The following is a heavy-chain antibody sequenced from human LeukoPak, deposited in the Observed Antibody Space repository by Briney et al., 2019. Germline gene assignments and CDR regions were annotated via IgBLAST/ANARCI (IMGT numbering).Heavy chain of an antibody. CDR1: GFTFSSYW. CDR3: TRIRTTVTSDYDY. D-gene: IGHD4-11*01. CDR2: INSDGSNT. J-gene: IGHJ4*02. V-gene: IGHV3-74*01. Sequence: PGGSLRLSCAASGFTFSSYWMHWVRQAPGKGLVWVSRINSDGSNTSYADSVKGRFTISRDNAKNTLYLQMNSLRAEDTAVYYCTRIRTTVTSDYDYWGQGTLVTVSS.